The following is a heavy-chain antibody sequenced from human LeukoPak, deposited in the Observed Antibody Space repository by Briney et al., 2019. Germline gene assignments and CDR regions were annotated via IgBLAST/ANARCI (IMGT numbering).Heavy chain of an antibody. CDR3: ARDYGDYAGGGWFDP. J-gene: IGHJ5*02. CDR1: GGSISSYY. CDR2: IYYSGST. Sequence: SETLSLTCTASGGSISSYYWSWIRQPPGKGLEWIGYIYYSGSTNYNPSLKSRVTISVDTSKNQFSLKLSSVTAADTAVYYCARDYGDYAGGGWFDPWGQGTLVTVSS. D-gene: IGHD4-17*01. V-gene: IGHV4-59*01.